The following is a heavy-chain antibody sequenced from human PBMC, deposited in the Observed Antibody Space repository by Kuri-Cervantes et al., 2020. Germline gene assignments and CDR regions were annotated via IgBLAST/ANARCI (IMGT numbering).Heavy chain of an antibody. CDR2: ISGRGGST. CDR1: GFTFSSYA. D-gene: IGHD4-17*01. Sequence: GGSLRLSCAASGFTFSSYAMSWVRQAPGKGLEWVSAISGRGGSTYYADSVKGRFTISRDNSKNTLYLQMNSLRAEDTAVYYCARGVVGLRNWFDPWGQGTLVTVSS. CDR3: ARGVVGLRNWFDP. V-gene: IGHV3-23*01. J-gene: IGHJ5*02.